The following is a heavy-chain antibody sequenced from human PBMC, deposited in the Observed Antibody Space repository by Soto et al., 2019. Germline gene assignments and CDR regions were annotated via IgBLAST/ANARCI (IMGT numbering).Heavy chain of an antibody. CDR3: VKSRGGNNFDFFD. V-gene: IGHV3-64D*06. CDR2: VRGNGDPP. Sequence: GSLRLSCSASGFTLSSYAMHWVRQAPGKGLEYVSGVRGNGDPPFYADSVKGRFTISRDNSKNTLYLQMSGLSADDTAVYYWVKSRGGNNFDFFDWGQGALVTVSS. J-gene: IGHJ4*02. D-gene: IGHD5-12*01. CDR1: GFTLSSYA.